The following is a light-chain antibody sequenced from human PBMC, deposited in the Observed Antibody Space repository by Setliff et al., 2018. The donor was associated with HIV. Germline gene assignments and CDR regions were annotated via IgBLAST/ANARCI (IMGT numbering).Light chain of an antibody. Sequence: DIQMTQSPSTLSASVGDRVTITCRASHSVSTWLAWYQQKPGKAPKLLIYKASSLESGVPSRFSGSGSGTEFTLTISSLQPDDFATYYCQQYKTYPTFGQGTKVDIK. J-gene: IGKJ1*01. CDR3: QQYKTYPT. V-gene: IGKV1-5*03. CDR2: KAS. CDR1: HSVSTW.